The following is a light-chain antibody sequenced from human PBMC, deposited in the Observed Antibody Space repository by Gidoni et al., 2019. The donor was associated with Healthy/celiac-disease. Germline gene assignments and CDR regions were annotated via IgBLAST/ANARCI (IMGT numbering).Light chain of an antibody. V-gene: IGKV3-15*01. CDR1: QSVSRN. Sequence: EIVMTQSPATLSVSPGERATLSCRASQSVSRNLAWYQQKPGQAPRLLIYGASTRAPGIPARFSGSGSATEFTLTISSLQSEDFAVYYCQQYNNWPPLTFGQGTKVEIK. CDR2: GAS. J-gene: IGKJ1*01. CDR3: QQYNNWPPLT.